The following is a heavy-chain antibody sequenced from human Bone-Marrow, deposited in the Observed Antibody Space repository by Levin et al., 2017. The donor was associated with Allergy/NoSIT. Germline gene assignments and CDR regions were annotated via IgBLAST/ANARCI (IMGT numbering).Heavy chain of an antibody. CDR1: GFTFSSFE. D-gene: IGHD1/OR15-1a*01. J-gene: IGHJ3*01. V-gene: IGHV3-48*03. CDR3: VKSLNTMTIHDGFDF. CDR2: ISSIGSNK. Sequence: PGGSLRLSCVASGFTFSSFEMNWVRQTPGKGLEWLSSISSIGSNKEYAHAVRGRFTISRDNAKKSLFLQMNSLRTEDTALYYCVKSLNTMTIHDGFDFWGQGTMVTVSA.